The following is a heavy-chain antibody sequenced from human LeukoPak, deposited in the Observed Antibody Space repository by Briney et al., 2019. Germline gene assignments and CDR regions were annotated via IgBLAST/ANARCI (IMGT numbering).Heavy chain of an antibody. D-gene: IGHD2-2*02. CDR2: ISSSSSYI. J-gene: IGHJ6*02. V-gene: IGHV3-21*01. CDR3: ARDRCSSTSCYKGMDV. CDR1: GFTFSSYS. Sequence: PGASLRLSCAASGFTFSSYSMNWVRQAPGKGLEWVSSISSSSSYIYYADSVKGRFTISRDNAKNSLYLQMNSLRAEDTAVYYCARDRCSSTSCYKGMDVWGQGTTVTVSS.